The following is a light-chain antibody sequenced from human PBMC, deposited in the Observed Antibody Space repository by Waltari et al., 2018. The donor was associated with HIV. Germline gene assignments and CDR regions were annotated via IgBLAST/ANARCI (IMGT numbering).Light chain of an antibody. CDR3: MHALQTPFT. CDR2: LGS. Sequence: DIVMTQSPLSLPVTPGEPASMSCRSSQHLLHKNKKNYLDWYLQKPGQSPQLLIHLGSNRASGVPDRFSGSGSGTDVTLTISRVEAEDAGVYFCMHALQTPFTFGPGTKVEIK. CDR1: QHLLHKNKKNY. J-gene: IGKJ3*01. V-gene: IGKV2-28*01.